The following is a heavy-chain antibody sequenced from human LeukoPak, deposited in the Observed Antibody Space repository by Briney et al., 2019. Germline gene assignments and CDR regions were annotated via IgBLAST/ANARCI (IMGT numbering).Heavy chain of an antibody. Sequence: GGSLRLSCAASGFTFSSYAMSWVRQAPGKGLEWVSGISGSGDNTYYADSVKGRFTISRDNSKNTLYVQVNSLGTEDTAAYYCVAPRTPTWGTFDYWGQGTLVTVSS. CDR3: VAPRTPTWGTFDY. J-gene: IGHJ4*02. CDR1: GFTFSSYA. CDR2: ISGSGDNT. V-gene: IGHV3-23*01. D-gene: IGHD3-16*01.